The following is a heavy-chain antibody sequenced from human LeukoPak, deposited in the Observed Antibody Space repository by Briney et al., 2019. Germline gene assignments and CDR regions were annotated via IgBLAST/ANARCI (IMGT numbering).Heavy chain of an antibody. J-gene: IGHJ4*02. CDR2: IYYSGST. CDR1: GGSISSYY. Sequence: SETLSLTCTASGGSISSYYWSWIRQPPGKGLEWIGYIYYSGSTNYNPSLKSRVTISVDTSKNQFSLKLSSVTAADTAVYYCGSYGDYFGYWGQGTLVTVSS. CDR3: GSYGDYFGY. V-gene: IGHV4-59*01. D-gene: IGHD4-17*01.